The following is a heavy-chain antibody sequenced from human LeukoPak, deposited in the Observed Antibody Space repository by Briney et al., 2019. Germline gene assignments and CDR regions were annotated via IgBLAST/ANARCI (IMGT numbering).Heavy chain of an antibody. V-gene: IGHV3-30-3*01. J-gene: IGHJ4*02. CDR2: ISYDGSDK. CDR3: ARDWGRRYSSGWYGDFDY. D-gene: IGHD6-19*01. CDR1: GFTFSNHA. Sequence: GGSLRLSCAASGFTFSNHAMHWVRQAPGKGLEWVAVISYDGSDKYYADSVKGRFTISRDNSKNTLYLQMNSLRPEDTAVYCCARDWGRRYSSGWYGDFDYWGQGTLVTVSS.